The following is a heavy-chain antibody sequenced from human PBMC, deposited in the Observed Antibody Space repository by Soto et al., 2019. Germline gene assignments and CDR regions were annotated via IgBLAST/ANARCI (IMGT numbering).Heavy chain of an antibody. Sequence: LRLSFAASGFTFSSYDMHGVRQATGKGLEWVSAIGTAGDTYYPGSVKGRLTISRENAKNSLHLQMNSLRAGDTAVDYCARGAIAGGFDVWGQGPPLTVSS. CDR2: IGTAGDT. CDR3: ARGAIAGGFDV. CDR1: GFTFSSYD. D-gene: IGHD2-15*01. J-gene: IGHJ6*02. V-gene: IGHV3-13*01.